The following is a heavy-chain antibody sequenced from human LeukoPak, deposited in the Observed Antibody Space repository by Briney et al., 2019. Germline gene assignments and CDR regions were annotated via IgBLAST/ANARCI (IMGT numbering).Heavy chain of an antibody. CDR3: ARHGTISSESYFDY. CDR1: GGSVSSYY. CDR2: IHNSERT. V-gene: IGHV4-59*08. J-gene: IGHJ4*02. D-gene: IGHD1-14*01. Sequence: PSETLSLTCSVSGGSVSSYYWSWIRQSPGKGLEWIGYIHNSERTNYNPSLKSRVTGFVDTSKNQVSLRLSSVTAADTAVYYCARHGTISSESYFDYWGQGALVTVSS.